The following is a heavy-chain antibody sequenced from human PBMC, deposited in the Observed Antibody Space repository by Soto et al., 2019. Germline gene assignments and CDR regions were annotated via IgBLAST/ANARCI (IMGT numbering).Heavy chain of an antibody. V-gene: IGHV3-30-3*01. CDR2: ISPAGTNQ. Sequence: GGSLRLSCVASGFIFSDYAIHWARQAPGKGLEWVALISPAGTNQYYADSAKGRFTISRDNSKNTLYLQMNSLRPEDTGLYYCARENSRISPRLFQHWGHGTLVTVSS. J-gene: IGHJ1*01. CDR1: GFIFSDYA. CDR3: ARENSRISPRLFQH. D-gene: IGHD6-6*01.